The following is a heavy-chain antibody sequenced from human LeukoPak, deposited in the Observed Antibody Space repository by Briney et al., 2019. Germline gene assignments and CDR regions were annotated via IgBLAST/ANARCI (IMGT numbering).Heavy chain of an antibody. CDR2: INTYNDNT. D-gene: IGHD3-22*01. CDR3: ATSITMIVVPGKGPLDY. CDR1: DYPFTNYG. J-gene: IGHJ4*02. Sequence: GASVKVSCRASDYPFTNYGISWVRQAPGQGLEWMGWINTYNDNTNYAQNFQGRVTITRDTSASTAYMELSSLRSEDMAVYYCATSITMIVVPGKGPLDYWGQGTLVTVSS. V-gene: IGHV1-18*03.